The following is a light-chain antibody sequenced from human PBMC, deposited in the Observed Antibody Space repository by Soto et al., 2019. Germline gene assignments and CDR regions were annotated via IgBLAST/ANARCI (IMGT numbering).Light chain of an antibody. CDR2: WAS. Sequence: DIVMTQSPDSLAVSLGERATINCKSSQSVLYSSNNKNLIAWYQQKKGQPPRLLIYWASTRESGVPDRFSGSGSGKDFTLTISSLQAEDVAVYYCQQYYRPPRYTFGQWTKLEI. CDR1: QSVLYSSNNKNL. J-gene: IGKJ2*01. CDR3: QQYYRPPRYT. V-gene: IGKV4-1*01.